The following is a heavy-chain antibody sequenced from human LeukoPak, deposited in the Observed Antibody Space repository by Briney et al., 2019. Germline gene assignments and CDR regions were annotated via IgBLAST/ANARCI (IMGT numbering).Heavy chain of an antibody. Sequence: PSETLSLTCAVYGGSFSGYYWSWIRQPPGKGLEWLGEINHSGSTNYNPSLKSRVTISVDTSKNQFSLKLSSVTAADTAVYYCARGSENIAARYGGVDYWGQGTLVTVSS. V-gene: IGHV4-34*01. J-gene: IGHJ4*02. CDR3: ARGSENIAARYGGVDY. CDR1: GGSFSGYY. D-gene: IGHD6-6*01. CDR2: INHSGST.